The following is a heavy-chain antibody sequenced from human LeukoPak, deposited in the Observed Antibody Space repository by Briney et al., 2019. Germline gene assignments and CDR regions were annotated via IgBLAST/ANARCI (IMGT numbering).Heavy chain of an antibody. CDR3: AREVEGVYYYGMDV. Sequence: GGSLRLSCAASGFTFSSYSMNWVRQAPGKGLEWVSSISSSSSYIYYADSVKGRFTISRDNAKNSLYLQMNSLRAEDTAVYYCAREVEGVYYYGMDVWGKGTTVTVSS. V-gene: IGHV3-21*01. CDR2: ISSSSSYI. D-gene: IGHD3-10*01. CDR1: GFTFSSYS. J-gene: IGHJ6*04.